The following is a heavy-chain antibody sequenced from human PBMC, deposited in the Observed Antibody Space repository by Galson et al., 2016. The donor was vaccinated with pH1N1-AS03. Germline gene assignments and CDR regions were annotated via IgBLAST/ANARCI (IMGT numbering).Heavy chain of an antibody. D-gene: IGHD3-22*01. CDR2: IKRDGSET. V-gene: IGHV3-7*03. Sequence: SLRLSCAVSGYTFSNYWMTWVRQAPGKGLEWVANIKRDGSETHYVDSVKGRFTISRDSAENSLYLQMNSLRAEDTALYYCARDHTYFDGSAYYDGHDSWGQGTLVTVSS. CDR1: GYTFSNYW. J-gene: IGHJ4*02. CDR3: ARDHTYFDGSAYYDGHDS.